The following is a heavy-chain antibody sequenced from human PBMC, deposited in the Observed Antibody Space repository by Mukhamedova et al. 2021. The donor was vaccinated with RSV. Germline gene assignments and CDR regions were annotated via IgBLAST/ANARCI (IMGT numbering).Heavy chain of an antibody. V-gene: IGHV3-23*01. D-gene: IGHD1-14*01. CDR3: VKGPGTGVDGFDI. Sequence: GLEWVSVISGSGTNTKYAESMKGRLTISRDNSRNTLYLQMHSLRAEDTAIYYCVKGPGTGVDGFDIWGQGTMVTVSS. J-gene: IGHJ3*02. CDR2: ISGSGTNT.